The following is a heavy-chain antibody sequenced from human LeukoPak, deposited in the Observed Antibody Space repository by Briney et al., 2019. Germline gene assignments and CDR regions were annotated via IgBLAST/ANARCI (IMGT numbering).Heavy chain of an antibody. CDR3: ARQGFNWNYERMDIDP. Sequence: PSQTLSLTCTVSGGSLSSGSYYWSWIRQPAGKGLEWIGRIYTSGSTNYNPSLKSRVTISVDTSKNQFSLKLSPVTAADTAVYYCARQGFNWNYERMDIDPWGQGTLVTVSS. CDR1: GGSLSSGSYY. CDR2: IYTSGST. J-gene: IGHJ5*02. D-gene: IGHD1-7*01. V-gene: IGHV4-61*02.